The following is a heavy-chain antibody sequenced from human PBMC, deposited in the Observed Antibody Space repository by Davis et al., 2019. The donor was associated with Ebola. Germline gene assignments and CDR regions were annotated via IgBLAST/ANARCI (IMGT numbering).Heavy chain of an antibody. J-gene: IGHJ6*02. CDR2: IYSGGST. D-gene: IGHD6-13*01. Sequence: GGSLRLSCAASGFTVSSNYMSWVRQAPGKGLEWVSVIYSGGSTYYADSVKGRFTISRDNSKNTLYLQMNSLRAEDTAVYYCASWRQQLAYYYGMDVWGQGTTVTVSS. CDR3: ASWRQQLAYYYGMDV. V-gene: IGHV3-66*01. CDR1: GFTVSSNY.